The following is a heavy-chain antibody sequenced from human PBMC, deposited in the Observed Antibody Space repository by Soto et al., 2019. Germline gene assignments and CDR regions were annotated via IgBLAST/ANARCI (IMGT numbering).Heavy chain of an antibody. CDR2: IYYSGST. V-gene: IGHV4-59*01. CDR1: GGSISSYY. Sequence: PSETLSLTYTVAGGSISSYYGSWIRQPPGKGLEWIGYIYYSGSTNYNPSLKSRVTISVDTSKNQFSLKLSSVTAADTAVYYCARVIVGATGPYLDYWGQGTLVTVSS. CDR3: ARVIVGATGPYLDY. J-gene: IGHJ4*02. D-gene: IGHD1-26*01.